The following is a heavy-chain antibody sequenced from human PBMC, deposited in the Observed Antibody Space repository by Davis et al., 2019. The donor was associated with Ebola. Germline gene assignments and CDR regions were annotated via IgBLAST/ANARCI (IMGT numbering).Heavy chain of an antibody. Sequence: GESLKISCAASGFTVSSNYMSWLRQAPGKGLEWVANIKQDGSEKYYVDSVKGRFTISRDNAKNTLYLQMNSLRAEDTAVYYCAREAGPVWFDYWGQGTLVTVSS. D-gene: IGHD6-19*01. CDR1: GFTVSSNY. V-gene: IGHV3-7*01. CDR2: IKQDGSEK. J-gene: IGHJ4*02. CDR3: AREAGPVWFDY.